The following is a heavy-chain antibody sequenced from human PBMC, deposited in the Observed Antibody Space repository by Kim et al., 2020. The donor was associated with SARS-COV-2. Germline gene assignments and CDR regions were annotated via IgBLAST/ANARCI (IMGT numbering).Heavy chain of an antibody. CDR1: GFTLSTYG. CDR3: AKDEVGGEYYYFGMDV. CDR2: ISYDGSNT. V-gene: IGHV3-30*18. D-gene: IGHD3-16*01. J-gene: IGHJ6*02. Sequence: GGSLRLSCAASGFTLSTYGMHWVRQAPGKGLEWVADISYDGSNTYYADSVKGRFTVSRDNSNNTLYLQMRSLRAEDSAVYYCAKDEVGGEYYYFGMDVWGQGTTVTVSS.